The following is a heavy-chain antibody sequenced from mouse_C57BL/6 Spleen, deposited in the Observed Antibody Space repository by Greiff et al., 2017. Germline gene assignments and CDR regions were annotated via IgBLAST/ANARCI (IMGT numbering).Heavy chain of an antibody. V-gene: IGHV1-54*01. J-gene: IGHJ4*01. CDR1: GYAFNNYL. CDR3: AGRVGAMDY. CDR2: INPGSGGI. Sequence: VQLQQSGAELVRPGTSVKVSCKASGYAFNNYLIAWVKQRPGQGLEWIGVINPGSGGINYNEKFKGQVTMSADKSSSTAYMQSSSLTSEDYAVYFCAGRVGAMDYWGQGTSVTVSS.